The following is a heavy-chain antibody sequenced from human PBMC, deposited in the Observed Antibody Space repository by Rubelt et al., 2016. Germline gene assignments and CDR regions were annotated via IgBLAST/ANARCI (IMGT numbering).Heavy chain of an antibody. CDR2: ISGSGGST. V-gene: IGHV3-23*01. CDR1: GFTFSSYA. CDR3: ARVAPTVRGVLVWGFDY. Sequence: SCAASGFTFSSYAMTWVRQVPGKGLEWVSGISGSGGSTYNADSVKGRLTISRDNSKNTLYLQMNSLRAEDTAVYYCARVAPTVRGVLVWGFDYWGQGTLVTVSS. J-gene: IGHJ4*02. D-gene: IGHD3-10*01.